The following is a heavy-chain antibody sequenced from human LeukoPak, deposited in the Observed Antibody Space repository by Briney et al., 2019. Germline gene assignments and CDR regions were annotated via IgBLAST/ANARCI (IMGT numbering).Heavy chain of an antibody. CDR2: ISWNSGSI. D-gene: IGHD6-13*01. V-gene: IGHV3-9*03. J-gene: IGHJ4*02. Sequence: GGSLRLSCAASGFTFDDYAMHWVRQAPGKGLEWVSGISWNSGSIGYADSVKGRFTISRDNSKNTLYLQMGSLRAEDMAVYYCARAAYSSSWYDYWGQGTLVTVSS. CDR1: GFTFDDYA. CDR3: ARAAYSSSWYDY.